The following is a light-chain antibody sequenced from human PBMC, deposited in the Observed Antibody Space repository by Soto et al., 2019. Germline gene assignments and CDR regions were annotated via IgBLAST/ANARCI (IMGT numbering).Light chain of an antibody. CDR1: QSVSSY. V-gene: IGKV3-11*01. Sequence: EIVLTQSPATLSLSPGERATLSCRASQSVSSYLAWYQQKPGQAPRLLIYDASNRATGIPARFSGSGSGTDFTLTIGSLEPEDCAVYYCQQRSNWSYTFGQGTKLEIK. CDR3: QQRSNWSYT. CDR2: DAS. J-gene: IGKJ2*01.